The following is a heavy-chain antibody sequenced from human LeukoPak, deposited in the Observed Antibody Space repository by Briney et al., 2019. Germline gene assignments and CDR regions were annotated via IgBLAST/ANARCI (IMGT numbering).Heavy chain of an antibody. CDR3: ARDFYSGSYSFDYFDY. J-gene: IGHJ4*02. CDR1: GGTFSSYA. D-gene: IGHD1-26*01. Sequence: ASVKVSCKASGGTFSSYAISWVRQAPGQGLEWMGGIIPIFGTANYAQKFQGRVTITADESTSTAYMELSSLRSEDTAVYYCARDFYSGSYSFDYFDYWGQGTLVTVSS. CDR2: IIPIFGTA. V-gene: IGHV1-69*13.